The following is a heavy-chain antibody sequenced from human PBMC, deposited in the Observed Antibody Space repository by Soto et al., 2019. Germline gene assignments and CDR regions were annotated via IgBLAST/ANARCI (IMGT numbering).Heavy chain of an antibody. CDR1: GYTFPSYG. J-gene: IGHJ6*02. V-gene: IGHV1-18*01. Sequence: ASVKVSCKASGYTFPSYGISWVRQAPGQGLEWMGWISAYNGNTNYAQKLQGRVTMTTDTSTSTAYMELRSLRSDDTAVYYCAREGPVDTAMVKAVLYYYYGMDVWGQGTTVTVSS. D-gene: IGHD5-18*01. CDR2: ISAYNGNT. CDR3: AREGPVDTAMVKAVLYYYYGMDV.